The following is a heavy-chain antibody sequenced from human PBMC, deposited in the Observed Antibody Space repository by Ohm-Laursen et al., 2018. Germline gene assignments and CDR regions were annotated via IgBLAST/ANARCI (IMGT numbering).Heavy chain of an antibody. CDR3: AADIVGATHYYYGMDV. CDR2: IVVGSGNT. Sequence: ASVKVSCKSSGFTFTSSAVQWVRQARGQRLEWIGWIVVGSGNTNYAQKFQERVTITRDMSTSTAYMELSSLRSEDTAVYYRAADIVGATHYYYGMDVWGQGTTVTVSS. V-gene: IGHV1-58*01. D-gene: IGHD1-26*01. J-gene: IGHJ6*02. CDR1: GFTFTSSA.